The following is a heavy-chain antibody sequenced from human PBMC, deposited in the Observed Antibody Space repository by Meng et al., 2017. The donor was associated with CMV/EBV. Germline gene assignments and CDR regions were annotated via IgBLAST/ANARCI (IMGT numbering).Heavy chain of an antibody. CDR3: ARGVGGWFDP. CDR2: INHSGST. CDR1: GGSFSGYY. V-gene: IGHV4-34*01. D-gene: IGHD1-26*01. Sequence: QVQLQKWGGGRLKPSETLSLTCAVYGGSFSGYYWSWIRQPPGKGLEWIGEINHSGSTNYNPSLKSRVTISVDTSKNQFSLKLSSVTAADTAVYYCARGVGGWFDPWGQGTLVTVSS. J-gene: IGHJ5*02.